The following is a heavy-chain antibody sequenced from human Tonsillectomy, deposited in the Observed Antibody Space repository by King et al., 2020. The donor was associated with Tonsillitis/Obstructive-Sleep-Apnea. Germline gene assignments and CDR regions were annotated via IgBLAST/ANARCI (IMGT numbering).Heavy chain of an antibody. J-gene: IGHJ3*02. Sequence: VQLQESGPGRVKPSETLSLTCTVSGGSISSYYWSWIRQPPGKGLEWIGYIYDSGSTNYNPSLKSRVTISVDTSKNQFSLKLSSVTAADTAVYYCARDMVLEAGGDAFDIWGQGTKVTVSS. CDR2: IYDSGST. CDR1: GGSISSYY. D-gene: IGHD2-8*01. V-gene: IGHV4-59*01. CDR3: ARDMVLEAGGDAFDI.